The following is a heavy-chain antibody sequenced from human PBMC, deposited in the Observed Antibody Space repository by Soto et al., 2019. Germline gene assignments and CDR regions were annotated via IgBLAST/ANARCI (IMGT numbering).Heavy chain of an antibody. D-gene: IGHD2-2*01. CDR3: ARGGAYCSSTSCYHSGRGMDV. CDR2: IYYSGST. V-gene: IGHV4-59*01. Sequence: QVQLQESGPGLVKPSETLSLTCTVSGGSISSYYWSWIRQPPGKGLEWIGYIYYSGSTNYNPSLKSRVTISVDTSKNQFSLKLSSVTAADTAVYYCARGGAYCSSTSCYHSGRGMDVWGQGTTVTVSS. CDR1: GGSISSYY. J-gene: IGHJ6*02.